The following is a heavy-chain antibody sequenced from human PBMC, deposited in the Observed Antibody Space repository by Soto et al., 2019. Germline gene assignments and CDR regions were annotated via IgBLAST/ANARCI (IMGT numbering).Heavy chain of an antibody. D-gene: IGHD6-19*01. CDR2: ISYTGST. V-gene: IGHV4-59*01. CDR3: ARTVYERAVAGALVFEY. CDR1: SGSISSYY. Sequence: PSETLSLTCTVSSGSISSYYWSWIRQPPGKGLEWIGYISYTGSTNHNPSLKGRVTISVDTSKNQFSLKLSSVTAADTAVYYCARTVYERAVAGALVFEYWGQGTLVTVSS. J-gene: IGHJ4*02.